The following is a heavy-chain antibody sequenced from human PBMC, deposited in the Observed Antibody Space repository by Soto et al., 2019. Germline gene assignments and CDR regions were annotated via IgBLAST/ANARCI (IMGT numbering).Heavy chain of an antibody. J-gene: IGHJ6*02. CDR3: AKDVGDIVVVVGGTDV. V-gene: IGHV3-30*18. CDR2: ISYDGSTK. Sequence: QVQLVESGGGVVQPGRSLRLSCAASGFTFSSYGMHWVRQAPGKGLEWVAVISYDGSTKYYADSVKGRFTISRDNSTNTLYLQKNSLRAEDTAVYYCAKDVGDIVVVVGGTDVWGQGTTVTVSS. CDR1: GFTFSSYG. D-gene: IGHD2-15*01.